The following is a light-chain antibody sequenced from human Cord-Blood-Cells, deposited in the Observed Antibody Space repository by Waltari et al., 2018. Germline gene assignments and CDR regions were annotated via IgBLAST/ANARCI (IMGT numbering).Light chain of an antibody. CDR1: ALPKQY. CDR3: QSADSSGTYVV. CDR2: KDS. J-gene: IGLJ2*01. V-gene: IGLV3-25*03. Sequence: SYELTQPPPVSVSPGQTARIPCSGDALPKQYASWYQQKPGQAPVLVIYKDSERPSGIPERFSGSSSGTTVTLTISGVQAEDEADYYCQSADSSGTYVVFGGGTKLTVL.